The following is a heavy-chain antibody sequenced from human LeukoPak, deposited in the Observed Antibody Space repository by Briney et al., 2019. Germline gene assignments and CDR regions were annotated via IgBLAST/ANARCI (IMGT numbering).Heavy chain of an antibody. D-gene: IGHD1-1*01. J-gene: IGHJ3*01. Sequence: PGGSLRLSCAASGFTFNNYAMSWVRQAPGKGLEWVSGFSGGSGSTYYADSVKGRFSISRDNSKNMLYLQMNSLRAEDTALYYCAKDDATGTPSDAFDVWGQGTMVTVSS. CDR1: GFTFNNYA. V-gene: IGHV3-23*01. CDR3: AKDDATGTPSDAFDV. CDR2: FSGGSGST.